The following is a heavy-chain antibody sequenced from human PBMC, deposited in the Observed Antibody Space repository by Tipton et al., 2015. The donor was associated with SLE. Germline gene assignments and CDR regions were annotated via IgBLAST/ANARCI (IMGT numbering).Heavy chain of an antibody. CDR3: ARENGDMGDGFDI. D-gene: IGHD4-17*01. CDR2: ISTHSVDS. V-gene: IGHV1-18*01. Sequence: QSGAEVKKAGASVEVSCKASGYTFTDYTFSWVRQAPGQGLEWMGWISTHSVDSNYAQNLQGRVTMTTDTSTSTAYMELRSLRSDDTAVYYCARENGDMGDGFDIWGQGTLVTVSS. CDR1: GYTFTDYT. J-gene: IGHJ3*02.